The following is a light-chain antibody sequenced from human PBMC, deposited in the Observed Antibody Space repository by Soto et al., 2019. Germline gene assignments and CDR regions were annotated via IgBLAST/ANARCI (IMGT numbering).Light chain of an antibody. CDR1: QSVRSN. CDR2: AAS. CDR3: QQYNNWPPTWT. V-gene: IGKV3-15*01. Sequence: EIVMTHSPATLSVSPGERATLSCSASQSVRSNLAWYHQRPGQAPRLLIYAASARATGIPARFSGSGSGTEFTLTISSLQSEDFAVYYCQQYNNWPPTWTFGQGTKVDIK. J-gene: IGKJ1*01.